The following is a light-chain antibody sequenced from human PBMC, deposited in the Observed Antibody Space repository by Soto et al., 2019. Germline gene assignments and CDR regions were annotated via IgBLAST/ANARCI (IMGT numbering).Light chain of an antibody. CDR1: SSDVGAYNY. CDR2: DVS. V-gene: IGLV2-11*01. Sequence: QSVLTQPRSVSGSPGQSLSISCTGTSSDVGAYNYVSWYQHHPGKAPKFIIYDVSKRPSGVPDRFSGSKSGNTASLTISGLRAEDEADYYCCSYAGTYSYVFGTWTKVTVL. CDR3: CSYAGTYSYV. J-gene: IGLJ1*01.